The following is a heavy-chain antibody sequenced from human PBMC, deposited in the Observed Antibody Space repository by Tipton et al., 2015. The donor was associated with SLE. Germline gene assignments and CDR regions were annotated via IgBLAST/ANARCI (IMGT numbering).Heavy chain of an antibody. Sequence: SLRLSCAASGFIFSNNDIHWLRQPTGEGLEWVAGIGKGGDTYYSGSVKGRFTISRENAKNFVYLQMNSLRVGDTAVYYCATRGSSSWYFFDYWGQGTLVTVSS. CDR2: IGKGGDT. CDR1: GFIFSNND. CDR3: ATRGSSSWYFFDY. D-gene: IGHD6-13*01. V-gene: IGHV3-13*01. J-gene: IGHJ4*02.